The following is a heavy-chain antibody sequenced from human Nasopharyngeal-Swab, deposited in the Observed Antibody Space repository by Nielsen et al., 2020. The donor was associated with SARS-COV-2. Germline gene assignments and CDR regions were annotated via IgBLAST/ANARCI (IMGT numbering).Heavy chain of an antibody. CDR3: ARGYCSSTSCYYFDY. D-gene: IGHD2-2*01. V-gene: IGHV1-18*01. J-gene: IGHJ4*02. CDR2: ISAYNGNT. Sequence: WVRQAPGQGLEWMGWISAYNGNTNYAQKLQGRVTMTTDTSTSTANMELRSLRSDDTAVYYCARGYCSSTSCYYFDYWGQGTLVTVSS.